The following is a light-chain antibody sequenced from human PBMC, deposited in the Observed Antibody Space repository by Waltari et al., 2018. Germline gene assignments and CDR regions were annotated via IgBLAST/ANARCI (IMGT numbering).Light chain of an antibody. Sequence: EIVMTQSPATLSVSPGERATLSCRPRQGVSSNLAWYQQKPGQAPRLLIYGASTRATGIPARFSGSGSGTEFTLTISSLQSEDFAVYYCQQYNNWPRTFGQGTKVEIK. CDR1: QGVSSN. CDR3: QQYNNWPRT. V-gene: IGKV3-15*01. CDR2: GAS. J-gene: IGKJ1*01.